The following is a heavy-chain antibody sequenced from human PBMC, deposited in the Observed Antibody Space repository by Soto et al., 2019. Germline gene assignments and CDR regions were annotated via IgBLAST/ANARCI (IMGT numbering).Heavy chain of an antibody. J-gene: IGHJ2*01. Sequence: QVQLVQSGAEVKKPGSSVKVSCKASGGTFNSYAISWVRQAPGQGLEWMGGIIPIFGTANYAQKFQGRVTITADESTRTAYMELSSLRSEDTGVYYCARGGYCSGGSCYPHWYFDLWGRGTLVTVSS. CDR1: GGTFNSYA. D-gene: IGHD2-15*01. CDR2: IIPIFGTA. CDR3: ARGGYCSGGSCYPHWYFDL. V-gene: IGHV1-69*12.